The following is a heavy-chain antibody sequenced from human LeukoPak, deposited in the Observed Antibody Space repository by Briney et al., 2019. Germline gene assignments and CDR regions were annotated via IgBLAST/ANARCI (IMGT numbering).Heavy chain of an antibody. D-gene: IGHD3-22*01. Sequence: GGSLRLSCAASGFTFSNYGMHWVRQTPGKEREWVAFIRYDGSNKYYADSVKDRFTISRDNSKNTLYLQMNSLRAEDTAVYYWAKDIDSSGGYWGQGTLVTVSS. CDR2: IRYDGSNK. J-gene: IGHJ4*02. CDR3: AKDIDSSGGY. CDR1: GFTFSNYG. V-gene: IGHV3-30*02.